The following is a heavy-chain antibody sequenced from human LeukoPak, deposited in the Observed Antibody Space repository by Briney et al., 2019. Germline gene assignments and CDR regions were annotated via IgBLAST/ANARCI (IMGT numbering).Heavy chain of an antibody. J-gene: IGHJ4*02. CDR1: GGTFSSYA. Sequence: SVKVSCKASGGTFSSYAISWVRQAPGQGLEWMGRIIPILGIANYAQKFQGRVTITADESTSTAYMELSSLRSEDTAVYYCVRGGLIETTGTKKGVLFDCWGQGTLVTVSS. CDR3: VRGGLIETTGTKKGVLFDC. D-gene: IGHD1/OR15-1a*01. CDR2: IIPILGIA. V-gene: IGHV1-69*04.